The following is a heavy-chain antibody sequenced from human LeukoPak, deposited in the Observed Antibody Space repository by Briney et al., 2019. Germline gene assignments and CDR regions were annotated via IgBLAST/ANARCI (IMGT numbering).Heavy chain of an antibody. J-gene: IGHJ4*02. CDR1: GFTFSSYG. V-gene: IGHV3-23*01. CDR2: ISGSGGST. D-gene: IGHD6-19*01. CDR3: AKDVTKGYSSGHGT. Sequence: GGSLRLSCAASGFTFSSYGMSWVRQAPGKGLEWVSAISGSGGSTYYADSVKGRFTISRDNSKNTLYLQMNSLRAEDTAVYYCAKDVTKGYSSGHGTWGQGTLVTVSS.